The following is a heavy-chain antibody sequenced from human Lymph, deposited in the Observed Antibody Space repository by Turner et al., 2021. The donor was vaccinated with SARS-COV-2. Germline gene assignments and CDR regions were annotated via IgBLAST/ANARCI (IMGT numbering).Heavy chain of an antibody. J-gene: IGHJ4*02. D-gene: IGHD5-12*01. V-gene: IGHV3-23*01. CDR3: AKGVAGGWLQPNSFDY. Sequence: EVQLFESGGGLVQPGGSLRPSCAASGFTFSSYGMSWVRQAPGKGLEGVSAISGSGGSKYYADSVKGRFTISRDNSNNTLYLQMNSLRAEDTAVYYCAKGVAGGWLQPNSFDYWGQGTLVTVSS. CDR1: GFTFSSYG. CDR2: ISGSGGSK.